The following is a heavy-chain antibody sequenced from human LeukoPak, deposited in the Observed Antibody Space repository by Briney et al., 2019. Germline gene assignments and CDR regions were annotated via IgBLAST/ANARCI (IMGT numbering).Heavy chain of an antibody. CDR3: ARDGSIAARGWFDP. D-gene: IGHD6-6*01. Sequence: SETLSLTCAVYGGSFSGYYWSWIRQPPGKGLEWIGEINHSGSTNYNPSPKSRVTISVATSKNQFSLKLSSVTAADTAVYYCARDGSIAARGWFDPWGQGTLVTVSS. CDR2: INHSGST. J-gene: IGHJ5*02. V-gene: IGHV4-34*01. CDR1: GGSFSGYY.